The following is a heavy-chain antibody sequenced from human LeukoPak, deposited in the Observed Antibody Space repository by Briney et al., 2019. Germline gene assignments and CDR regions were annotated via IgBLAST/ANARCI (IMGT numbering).Heavy chain of an antibody. D-gene: IGHD2-15*01. Sequence: PGGTLRLSCAASGFTFSXXXXXXVRQAPGKGLVWVSRLNNDGSSTNYADSVXGRFTISRDNAKNTLYLQMNSLRAEDTAVYYCARIAWDAFDIWGQGTTVTVSS. CDR1: GFTFSXXX. J-gene: IGHJ3*02. CDR2: LNNDGSST. V-gene: IGHV3-74*01. CDR3: ARIAWDAFDI.